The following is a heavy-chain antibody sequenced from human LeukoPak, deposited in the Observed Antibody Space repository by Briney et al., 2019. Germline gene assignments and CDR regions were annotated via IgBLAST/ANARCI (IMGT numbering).Heavy chain of an antibody. CDR3: AKGDSSGWYYFDY. Sequence: GGSLRLSCAASGFTVSTNYMSWVRQAPGKGLEWVAVISYDGSNKYYADSVKGRFTISRDNSKNTLYLQMNSLRAEDTAVYYCAKGDSSGWYYFDYWGQGTLVTVSS. D-gene: IGHD6-19*01. CDR2: ISYDGSNK. V-gene: IGHV3-30*18. CDR1: GFTVSTNY. J-gene: IGHJ4*02.